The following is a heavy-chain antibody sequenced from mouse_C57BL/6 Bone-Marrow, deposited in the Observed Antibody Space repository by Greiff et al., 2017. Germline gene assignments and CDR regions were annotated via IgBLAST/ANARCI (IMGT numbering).Heavy chain of an antibody. CDR3: ARGDYYGSNYDAMDY. CDR1: GYTFTSYG. J-gene: IGHJ4*01. V-gene: IGHV1-81*01. CDR2: IYPRSGNT. Sequence: QVQLQQSGAELARPGASVKLSCKASGYTFTSYGISWVKQRTGQGLEWIGEIYPRSGNTYYNEKFKGKATLTADKSSSTAYMELRSLTSEDSAVYGCARGDYYGSNYDAMDYWGQGTSVTVSS. D-gene: IGHD1-1*01.